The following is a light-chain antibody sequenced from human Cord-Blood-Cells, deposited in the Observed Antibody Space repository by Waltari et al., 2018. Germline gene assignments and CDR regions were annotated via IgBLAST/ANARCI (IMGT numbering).Light chain of an antibody. CDR3: SSYTSSSTLV. CDR2: DVS. CDR1: SRDVGGDKY. Sequence: QSALTQPASVSGSPGQSITLSCTGTSRDVGGDKYVPWYQQHPGKAPKLMIYDVSNRPSGVSNRFSGSKSGNTASLTISGLQAEDEADYYCSSYTSSSTLVFGGGTKLTVL. V-gene: IGLV2-14*03. J-gene: IGLJ3*02.